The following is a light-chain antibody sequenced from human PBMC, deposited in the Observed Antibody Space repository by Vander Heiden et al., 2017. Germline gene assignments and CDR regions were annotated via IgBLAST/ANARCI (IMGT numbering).Light chain of an antibody. V-gene: IGKV3-20*01. CDR2: GAS. CDR3: QQYGSSPRT. Sequence: VLTQSPGTLSLSPGERATLSCRASQSVSSSYLAWYQQKPGQAPRLLIYGASSRATGIPDRFSGSGSGTDFTLTISRLEPEDFAVYYCQQYGSSPRTFGQGTKVEI. J-gene: IGKJ1*01. CDR1: QSVSSSY.